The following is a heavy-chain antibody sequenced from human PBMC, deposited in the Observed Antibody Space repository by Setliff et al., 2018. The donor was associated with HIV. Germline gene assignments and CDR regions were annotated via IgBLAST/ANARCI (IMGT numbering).Heavy chain of an antibody. J-gene: IGHJ5*02. V-gene: IGHV4-4*07. CDR2: IYTSGST. CDR1: GGSISSYY. Sequence: LSLTCTVSGGSISSYYWSWIRQPAGKGLEWIGRIYTSGSTNYNPSLKSRVTMSVDTSKNQFSLKLSSVTAADTAVYYCARDTTPGISQAANWFDPWGQGTLVTVSS. D-gene: IGHD1-1*01. CDR3: ARDTTPGISQAANWFDP.